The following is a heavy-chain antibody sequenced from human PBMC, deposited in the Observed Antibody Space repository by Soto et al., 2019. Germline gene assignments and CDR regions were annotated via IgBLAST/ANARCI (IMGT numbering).Heavy chain of an antibody. J-gene: IGHJ4*02. Sequence: ASVKVSCKASGYTFTSYGISWVRQAPGQGLEWMGWISAYNGNTNYAQKLQGRVTMTTDTSTSTAYMELRSLRSDDTAVYYCARVLRYFDWLLGPFDYWGQGTLVTVSS. CDR1: GYTFTSYG. CDR2: ISAYNGNT. D-gene: IGHD3-9*01. V-gene: IGHV1-18*01. CDR3: ARVLRYFDWLLGPFDY.